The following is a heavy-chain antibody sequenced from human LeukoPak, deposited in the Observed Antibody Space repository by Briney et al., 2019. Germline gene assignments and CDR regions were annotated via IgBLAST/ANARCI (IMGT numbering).Heavy chain of an antibody. CDR3: ARAWGPGATHFDY. D-gene: IGHD1-26*01. J-gene: IGHJ4*02. Sequence: PSETLSLTCTVYGGSISSGSYYWSWIRQPAGKGLEWIGRIYTSGSANYNPSLKSRVTISVDTSKNQFSLKLSSVTAADTAVYYCARAWGPGATHFDYWGQGTLVTVSS. CDR2: IYTSGSA. CDR1: GGSISSGSYY. V-gene: IGHV4-61*02.